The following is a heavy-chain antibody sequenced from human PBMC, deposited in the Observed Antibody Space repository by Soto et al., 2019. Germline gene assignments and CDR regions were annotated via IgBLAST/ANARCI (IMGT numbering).Heavy chain of an antibody. J-gene: IGHJ4*02. V-gene: IGHV4-39*01. Sequence: QLQLQESGPGLEKPSETLSLTGTVSGGSISSSSYYWGWIRQPPGKGLEWIGSIYYSGSTYYNPSLKSRVTISVDTSKNQFSLKLSSVTAADTAVYYRARLVYDSSGYRPGWGQGTLVTVSS. D-gene: IGHD3-22*01. CDR2: IYYSGST. CDR3: ARLVYDSSGYRPG. CDR1: GGSISSSSYY.